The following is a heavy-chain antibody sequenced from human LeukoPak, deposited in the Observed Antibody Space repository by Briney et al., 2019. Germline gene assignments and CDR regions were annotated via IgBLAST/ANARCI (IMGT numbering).Heavy chain of an antibody. CDR2: ISSSSSYI. CDR1: GFTVSSYS. J-gene: IGHJ4*02. V-gene: IGHV3-21*01. D-gene: IGHD6-6*01. CDR3: ARDPEYSSSSGEFDY. Sequence: PGGSLRLSCAASGFTVSSYSMNWVRQAPGKGLEWVSSISSSSSYIYYADSVKGRFTISRDNAKNSLYLQMNSLRAEDTAVYYCARDPEYSSSSGEFDYWGQGTLVTVSS.